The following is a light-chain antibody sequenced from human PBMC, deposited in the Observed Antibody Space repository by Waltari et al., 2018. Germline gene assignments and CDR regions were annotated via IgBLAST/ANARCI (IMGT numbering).Light chain of an antibody. J-gene: IGLJ3*02. Sequence: SYDLTQPLSVSVALGQMARITCGESHIGRKTVHWYQEKPGLAPVLVIYRDNQRPSGIADRFSDSNSGNMATLTITTAQVGDEANYYCQVWDSSTVVFGAGTKLTVL. CDR2: RDN. CDR1: HIGRKT. CDR3: QVWDSSTVV. V-gene: IGLV3-9*01.